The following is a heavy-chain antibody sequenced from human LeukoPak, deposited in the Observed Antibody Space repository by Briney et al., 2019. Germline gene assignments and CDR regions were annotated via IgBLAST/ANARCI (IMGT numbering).Heavy chain of an antibody. CDR3: ARMPPDGVRWSWGWLDP. V-gene: IGHV1-18*01. CDR2: ISAYNGNT. J-gene: IGHJ5*02. D-gene: IGHD4-23*01. Sequence: GASVKVSCKASGYTFTNYGFSWVRQAPGQGLEWTGWISAYNGNTNYAQKLQGRVTMTTDTSTSTAYMELRSLTSDDTAVYYCARMPPDGVRWSWGWLDPWGQGTLVTVSS. CDR1: GYTFTNYG.